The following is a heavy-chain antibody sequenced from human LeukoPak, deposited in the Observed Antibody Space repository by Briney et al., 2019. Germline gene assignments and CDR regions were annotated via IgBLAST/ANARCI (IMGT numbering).Heavy chain of an antibody. Sequence: SEALSLTCTVSGGSISSYYWSWIRQPPGKGLEWIGYIYYSGSTNYNPSLKSRVTISVDTSKNQFSLKLSSVTAADTAVYYCARVQSQSFQWGGGFDPWGQGTLVTVSS. J-gene: IGHJ5*02. CDR3: ARVQSQSFQWGGGFDP. CDR1: GGSISSYY. V-gene: IGHV4-59*01. D-gene: IGHD1-26*01. CDR2: IYYSGST.